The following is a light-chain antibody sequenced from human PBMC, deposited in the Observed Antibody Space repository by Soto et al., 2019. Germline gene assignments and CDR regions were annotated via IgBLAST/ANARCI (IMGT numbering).Light chain of an antibody. J-gene: IGLJ1*01. V-gene: IGLV2-23*01. CDR3: GTWDSSLSAYV. Sequence: QSVLTQPASVSGSPGQSITISCTGTSSDVGSYNLVSWYQQHPGKAPKLLIYDGSKRPSGVSNRFSESKSGNTASLTISGLQAEDEADYYCGTWDSSLSAYVFGTGTKVTVL. CDR2: DGS. CDR1: SSDVGSYNL.